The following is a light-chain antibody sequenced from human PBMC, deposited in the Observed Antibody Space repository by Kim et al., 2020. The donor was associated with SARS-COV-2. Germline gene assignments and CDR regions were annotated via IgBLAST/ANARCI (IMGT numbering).Light chain of an antibody. Sequence: QSALTQPPSVSGSPGQSVTISCTGTSSDVGSYNRVSWYQQPPGTAPKLMIYEVSTRPSGVPDRFSGSKSGNTASLTISGLQAEDEADYYCSSYTRSSTYVFGTGTKVTVL. V-gene: IGLV2-18*02. J-gene: IGLJ1*01. CDR2: EVS. CDR1: SSDVGSYNR. CDR3: SSYTRSSTYV.